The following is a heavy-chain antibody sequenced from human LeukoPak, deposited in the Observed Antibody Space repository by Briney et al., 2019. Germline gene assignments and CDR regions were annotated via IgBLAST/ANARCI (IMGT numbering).Heavy chain of an antibody. CDR3: ARELGFFDY. CDR2: ISGSGDST. J-gene: IGHJ4*02. CDR1: GFTFSTYA. V-gene: IGHV3-23*01. D-gene: IGHD7-27*01. Sequence: GGSLRLSCAASGFTFSTYAVNWVRQAPGKGLEWVSTISGSGDSTYYADSVKGRFTISRDNSKDTLYLQMSSVRDEDTAVYYCARELGFFDYWGQGTLVTVSS.